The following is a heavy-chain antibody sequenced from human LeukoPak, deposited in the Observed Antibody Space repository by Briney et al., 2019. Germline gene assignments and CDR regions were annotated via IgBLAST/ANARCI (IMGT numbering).Heavy chain of an antibody. CDR2: ISAYNGNT. D-gene: IGHD4-17*01. CDR1: GYTFTSYG. V-gene: IGHV1-18*01. J-gene: IGHJ4*02. CDR3: ARGHGTTVTTSPFDY. Sequence: ASVKVSCKASGYTFTSYGISWVRQAPGQGLEWMGWISAYNGNTNYAQKLQGRVTMTTDTSTSTAYMELRSLRSDDTAVYYCARGHGTTVTTSPFDYWGQGTLVTVSS.